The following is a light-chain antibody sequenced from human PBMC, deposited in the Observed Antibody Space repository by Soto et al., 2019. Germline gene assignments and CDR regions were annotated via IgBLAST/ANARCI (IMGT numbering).Light chain of an antibody. Sequence: QSLVTHAPSLTVSPGGTVTLTCASSTGAVTSGYYPSWFQQKPGQAPRALIHSAINKHSWTPARFSGSLLGGKAALTLSGVQPEDEADYYCLMYYGGAWVFGGGTKVTVL. J-gene: IGLJ3*02. V-gene: IGLV7-43*01. CDR1: TGAVTSGYY. CDR2: SAI. CDR3: LMYYGGAWV.